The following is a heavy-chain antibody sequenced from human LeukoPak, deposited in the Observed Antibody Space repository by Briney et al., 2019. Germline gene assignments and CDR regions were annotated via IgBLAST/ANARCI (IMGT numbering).Heavy chain of an antibody. Sequence: GGSLRLSCAASGFTFYRNDMHWVRQAPGRGLEWVTFIRYDGSDKYYADSVKGRFTISRDNSKNMVHLQMNSLRAEDTALYYCAKGTDLYGSGSLFDYWGQGTLVTVSS. CDR1: GFTFYRND. D-gene: IGHD3-10*01. CDR3: AKGTDLYGSGSLFDY. J-gene: IGHJ4*02. V-gene: IGHV3-30*02. CDR2: IRYDGSDK.